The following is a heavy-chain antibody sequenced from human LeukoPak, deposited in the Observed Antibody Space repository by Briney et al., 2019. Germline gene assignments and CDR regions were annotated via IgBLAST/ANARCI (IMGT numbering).Heavy chain of an antibody. CDR3: ARAGQLDY. CDR1: GYTFTGYY. D-gene: IGHD1-1*01. Sequence: ASVKVSCKASGYTFTGYYMHWVRQAPGQGLEWMGWINTNNVNRNYAQKLQGRVTMTTDTSTNTAYMELMSLTSDDTAVYCCARAGQLDYWGQGTLVTVSS. CDR2: INTNNVNR. J-gene: IGHJ4*02. V-gene: IGHV1-18*04.